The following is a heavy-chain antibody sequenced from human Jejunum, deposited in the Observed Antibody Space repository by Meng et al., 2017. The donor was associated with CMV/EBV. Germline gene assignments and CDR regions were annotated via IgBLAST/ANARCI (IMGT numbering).Heavy chain of an antibody. CDR1: GFTVNSIY. V-gene: IGHV3-66*02. Sequence: SGFTVNSIYLSWVRQAPGKGLEWVSIIYSGGTAYYADSVKGRFTISRDNSKNALSLQMGSLRAEDTAVYYCARQTVVAGSYYGMDVWGQGTTVTVSS. D-gene: IGHD2-2*01. CDR2: IYSGGTA. CDR3: ARQTVVAGSYYGMDV. J-gene: IGHJ6*02.